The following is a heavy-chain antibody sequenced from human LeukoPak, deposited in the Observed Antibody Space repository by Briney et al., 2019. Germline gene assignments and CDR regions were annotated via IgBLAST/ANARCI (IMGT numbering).Heavy chain of an antibody. CDR1: GYTFTDYY. D-gene: IGHD3-22*01. V-gene: IGHV1-2*02. J-gene: IGHJ4*02. Sequence: ASVKVSFKASGYTFTDYYIHWVRQAPGQGLEWMGWMDPKSGETNHAQKFQGRVIVTRDTSISTAYMELSRLRSDDTAVYYCALEVYYSDNSAFDYWGQGTLVTVSS. CDR2: MDPKSGET. CDR3: ALEVYYSDNSAFDY.